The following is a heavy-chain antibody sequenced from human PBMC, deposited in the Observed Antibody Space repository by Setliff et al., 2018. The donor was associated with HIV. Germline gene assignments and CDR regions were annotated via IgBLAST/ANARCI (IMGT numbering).Heavy chain of an antibody. CDR1: GGSISSSSYY. D-gene: IGHD2-15*01. Sequence: SETLSLTCTVSGGSISSSSYYWGWIRQPPGKGLEWIGSIYYSGSTFYNPSLKSRVSISLDMSKNLFSLNLTSVTAADTAVYYCARDLGYCSGGSCYWYYWGQGTLVTRLL. CDR2: IYYSGST. CDR3: ARDLGYCSGGSCYWYY. J-gene: IGHJ4*02. V-gene: IGHV4-39*07.